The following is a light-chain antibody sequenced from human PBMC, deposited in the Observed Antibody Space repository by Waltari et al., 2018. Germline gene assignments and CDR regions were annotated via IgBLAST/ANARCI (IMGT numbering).Light chain of an antibody. Sequence: DIVMTPSPDSLAVSLGERATTNCNPRQSVLYSSNNQNHSAWYQQTPGQPPKLLIYWASTRESGVPDRFSGSGSGTDFTLTISSLQAEDVAVYYCQQYYSTPTWTFGQGTKVEIK. CDR1: QSVLYSSNNQNH. CDR2: WAS. CDR3: QQYYSTPTWT. V-gene: IGKV4-1*01. J-gene: IGKJ1*01.